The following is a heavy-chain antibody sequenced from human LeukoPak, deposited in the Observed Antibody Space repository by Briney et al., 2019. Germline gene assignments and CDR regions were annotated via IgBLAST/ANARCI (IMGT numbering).Heavy chain of an antibody. Sequence: SETLSLTCTVSGGSISSYYWGWIRQPPGKGLEWIGSIYYSGSTYYNPSLKSRVTISVDTSKNQFSLKLSSVTAADTAVYYCARFGIRPYYFDYWGQGTLVTVSS. CDR3: ARFGIRPYYFDY. CDR2: IYYSGST. V-gene: IGHV4-39*01. D-gene: IGHD3-16*01. J-gene: IGHJ4*02. CDR1: GGSISSYY.